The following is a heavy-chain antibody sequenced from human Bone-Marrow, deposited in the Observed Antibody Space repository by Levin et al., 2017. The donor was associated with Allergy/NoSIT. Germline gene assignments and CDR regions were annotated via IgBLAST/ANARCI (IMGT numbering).Heavy chain of an antibody. J-gene: IGHJ4*02. D-gene: IGHD4-17*01. Sequence: SETLSLTCRTSGGSISGYYWNWIRQPPGKGLEWIGNIFYSGSTNYKPSLKSRVTMSLDASKKQFSLRLSSVTAADTAVYFCAKVGRTVTDLEYWGQGTLVTVSS. V-gene: IGHV4-59*01. CDR3: AKVGRTVTDLEY. CDR2: IFYSGST. CDR1: GGSISGYY.